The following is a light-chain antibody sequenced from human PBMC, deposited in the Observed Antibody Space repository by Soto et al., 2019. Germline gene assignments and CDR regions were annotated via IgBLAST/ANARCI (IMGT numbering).Light chain of an antibody. CDR3: SSYTSSSTYV. V-gene: IGLV2-14*01. J-gene: IGLJ1*01. CDR2: DVN. Sequence: QSALSQPASVSGSPGQAITISCTGTSRGGGGYNSLSWYQQHPGKVPKLMIYDVNNRPSGVSYRFSGSKSGNTASLTISGLQAEDEADYYCSSYTSSSTYVFGTGTKVTVL. CDR1: SRGGGGYNS.